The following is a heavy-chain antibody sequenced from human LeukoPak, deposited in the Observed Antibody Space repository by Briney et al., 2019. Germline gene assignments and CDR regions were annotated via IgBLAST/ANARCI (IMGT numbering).Heavy chain of an antibody. D-gene: IGHD3-10*02. V-gene: IGHV3-74*01. CDR2: INPDGRTT. Sequence: GGSLRLSCAASGFTFSTYWMHWVRHAPGKGLVWVSRINPDGRTTYADSVKGRFTVSRDNAENTLYLQMNSLRVEDTAVYYCARADTSGTMLVAYWGQGTLVTVSS. CDR1: GFTFSTYW. CDR3: ARADTSGTMLVAY. J-gene: IGHJ4*02.